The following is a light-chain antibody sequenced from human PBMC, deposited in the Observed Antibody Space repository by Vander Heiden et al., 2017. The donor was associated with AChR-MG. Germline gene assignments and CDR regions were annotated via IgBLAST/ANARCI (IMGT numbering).Light chain of an antibody. Sequence: DIQMTQSPVSLSASVGDRVTITCRASQGIRDYLAWYQQRPGKVPTLLIYGASTLQSGVPSRFSGSGSGTDFTLTIRNLQPEDVATYYCQKYNSAPPFTFGPGTKVEIK. CDR1: QGIRDY. J-gene: IGKJ3*01. CDR2: GAS. V-gene: IGKV1-27*01. CDR3: QKYNSAPPFT.